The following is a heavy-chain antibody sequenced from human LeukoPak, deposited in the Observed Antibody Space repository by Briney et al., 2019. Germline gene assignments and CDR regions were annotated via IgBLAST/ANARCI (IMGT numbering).Heavy chain of an antibody. CDR3: ARVGYFDWSVFDY. V-gene: IGHV4-30-2*01. CDR2: IYHSGST. J-gene: IGHJ4*02. CDR1: GGSISSGGYS. D-gene: IGHD3-9*01. Sequence: SETLSLTCAVSGGSISSGGYSWSWIRQPPGKGLEWIGYIYHSGSTYYNPSLKSRVTISVDRSKNQFSLKLSSVTAADTAVYYCARVGYFDWSVFDYWGQGTLVTVSS.